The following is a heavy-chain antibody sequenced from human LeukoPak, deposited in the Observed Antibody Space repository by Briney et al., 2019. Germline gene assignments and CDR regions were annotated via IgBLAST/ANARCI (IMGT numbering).Heavy chain of an antibody. CDR2: IYYSGST. CDR3: ARRIAPPRDPFAWYGGWFDP. V-gene: IGHV4-59*01. Sequence: KPSETLSLTCTVSGGSISSYYWSWIRQPPGKGLEWIGYIYYSGSTNYNPSLKSRVTISVDTSKNQFSLKLSSVTAADTAVYYCARRIAPPRDPFAWYGGWFDPWGQGTLVTVSS. CDR1: GGSISSYY. J-gene: IGHJ5*02. D-gene: IGHD3-10*01.